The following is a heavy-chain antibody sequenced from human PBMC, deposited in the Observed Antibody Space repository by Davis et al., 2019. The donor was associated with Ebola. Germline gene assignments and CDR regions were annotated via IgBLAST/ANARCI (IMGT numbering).Heavy chain of an antibody. V-gene: IGHV1-69*13. CDR3: AVHYCGDNCYSGFGDP. CDR2: IIPIFGTA. D-gene: IGHD2-21*02. CDR1: GVTFSSYA. Sequence: AASVTVSCKASGVTFSSYAISWVRQAPGQGLEWMGGIIPIFGTANYAQKFQGRVTITADDSTSTAYMELSSLRSEDTAVYYCAVHYCGDNCYSGFGDPWGQGTLVTVSS. J-gene: IGHJ5*02.